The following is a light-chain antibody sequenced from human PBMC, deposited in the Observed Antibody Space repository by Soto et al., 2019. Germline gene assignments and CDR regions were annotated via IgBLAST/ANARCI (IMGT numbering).Light chain of an antibody. Sequence: QSVLTQPPSVSAAPGQKVTISCSGNSSNIGSNDVSWYQQLPGKAPKLLIYENSQRPSGIPDGFSGSKSGPSATLGITGLQTGDEADYYCGTWDSSLIALFGTGTKLTVL. CDR2: ENS. CDR1: SSNIGSND. J-gene: IGLJ1*01. CDR3: GTWDSSLIAL. V-gene: IGLV1-51*02.